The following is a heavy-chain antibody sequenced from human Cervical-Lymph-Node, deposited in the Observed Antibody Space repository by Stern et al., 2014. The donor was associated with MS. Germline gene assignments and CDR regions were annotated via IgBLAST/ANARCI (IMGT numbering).Heavy chain of an antibody. D-gene: IGHD5-12*01. CDR2: IRQDGSEK. V-gene: IGHV3-7*01. CDR3: ARPPSGYSTILEERGYYYDH. CDR1: GFTFDNHW. Sequence: EVQLVQSGGGLVQPGGSLRLSCAASGFTFDNHWMSWVRQAPGKGLEWVANIRQDGSEKWYVDSVKGRFTISRDNAQNLLYLQMNSLRAEDTAVYYCARPPSGYSTILEERGYYYDHWGQGTVVTVSS. J-gene: IGHJ4*02.